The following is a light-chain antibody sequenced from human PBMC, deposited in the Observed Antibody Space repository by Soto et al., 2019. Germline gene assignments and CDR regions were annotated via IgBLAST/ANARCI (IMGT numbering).Light chain of an antibody. CDR1: QGIRTD. CDR2: GAS. V-gene: IGKV1-6*01. CDR3: LQDFSYPRT. J-gene: IGKJ1*01. Sequence: AVQLTQSPSSLSASVGDRVTITCRASQGIRTDLGWYQQSPGKAPKVLIVGASTLQSGVTSRFSGSGSGTDFTLTISSLQPEDSATYYCLQDFSYPRTFGQGTKVDIK.